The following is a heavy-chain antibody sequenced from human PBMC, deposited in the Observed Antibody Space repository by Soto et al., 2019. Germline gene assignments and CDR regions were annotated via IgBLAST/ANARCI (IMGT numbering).Heavy chain of an antibody. CDR1: GGSITNKNYY. CDR3: ARGTSTGTMSY. Sequence: TLSLTCSFSGGSITNKNYYWGWIRQPPGKGLEWIGCVYYSGSTYYSPSLKSRVTISVDTSKNQFSLKLSSVTAADTAVYYCARGTSTGTMSYWGQGTLVTVPQ. CDR2: VYYSGST. V-gene: IGHV4-39*07. J-gene: IGHJ4*02. D-gene: IGHD1-1*01.